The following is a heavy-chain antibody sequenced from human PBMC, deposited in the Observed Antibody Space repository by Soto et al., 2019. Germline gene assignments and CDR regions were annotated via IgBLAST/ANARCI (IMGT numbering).Heavy chain of an antibody. Sequence: ASVKVSCKASGYTVTGYDIHWVRQAPGKGLEWMGGFDPEDGETIYAQKFQGRVTMTEDTSTDTAYMELSSLRSEDTAVYYCAPGIAVAGHPYYFDYWGQGTLVTVSS. J-gene: IGHJ4*02. CDR3: APGIAVAGHPYYFDY. CDR2: FDPEDGET. CDR1: GYTVTGYD. D-gene: IGHD6-19*01. V-gene: IGHV1-24*01.